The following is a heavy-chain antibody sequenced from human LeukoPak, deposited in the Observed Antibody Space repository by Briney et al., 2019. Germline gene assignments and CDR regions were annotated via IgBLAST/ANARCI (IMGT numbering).Heavy chain of an antibody. V-gene: IGHV4-59*02. CDR3: ARNGNYDSNGYAFDF. D-gene: IGHD3-22*01. CDR2: IYYSGSA. J-gene: IGHJ4*02. Sequence: SETLSLTCTVSGDSVSSFYWSWIRQPPGKGLEWIGCIYYSGSANYNPSLKSRVTISVDTSKNQFSLKLRSVTAADTAVYYCARNGNYDSNGYAFDFWGQGTLVTVSS. CDR1: GDSVSSFY.